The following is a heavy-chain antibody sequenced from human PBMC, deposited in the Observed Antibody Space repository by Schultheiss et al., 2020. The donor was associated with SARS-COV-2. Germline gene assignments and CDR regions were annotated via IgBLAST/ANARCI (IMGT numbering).Heavy chain of an antibody. Sequence: SQTLSLTCAVYGGSFSGYYWSWIRQPPGKGLEWIGEINHSGSTNYNPSLKSRVTISVDTSKNQFSLKLSSVTAADTAVYYCARGGGYGDYNVDYWGQGTLVTVSS. CDR3: ARGGGYGDYNVDY. D-gene: IGHD4-17*01. V-gene: IGHV4-34*01. CDR2: INHSGST. J-gene: IGHJ4*02. CDR1: GGSFSGYY.